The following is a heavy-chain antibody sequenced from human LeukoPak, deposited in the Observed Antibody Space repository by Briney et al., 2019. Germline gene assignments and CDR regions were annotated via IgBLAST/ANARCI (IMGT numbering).Heavy chain of an antibody. V-gene: IGHV4-38-2*02. CDR2: IYHSGST. J-gene: IGHJ6*03. CDR3: ARVGSDHGASSGGVYGYYYYYMDV. CDR1: GGSISSYY. Sequence: EASETLSLTCTASGGSISSYYWGWIRQPPGKGLEWIGSIYHSGSTYYNPSLKSRVTISVDTSKNQFSLKLSSVTAADTAVYYCARVGSDHGASSGGVYGYYYYYMDVWGKGTTVTVSS. D-gene: IGHD6-19*01.